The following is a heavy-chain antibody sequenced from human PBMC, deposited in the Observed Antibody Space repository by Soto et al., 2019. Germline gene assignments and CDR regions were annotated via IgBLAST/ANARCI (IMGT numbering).Heavy chain of an antibody. CDR2: MNPNSGNT. V-gene: IGHV1-8*01. CDR3: ARGSRYSSGRESLDY. Sequence: QVQLEQSGAEVKKPGASVKLSCKASGYTFTTFDINWVRQATGQGLEWMGWMNPNSGNTGYAQKFQGRVTMTRNASISIAYMELSSLRSEDTAVYYCARGSRYSSGRESLDYWGQGTLVTVSA. CDR1: GYTFTTFD. J-gene: IGHJ4*02. D-gene: IGHD6-19*01.